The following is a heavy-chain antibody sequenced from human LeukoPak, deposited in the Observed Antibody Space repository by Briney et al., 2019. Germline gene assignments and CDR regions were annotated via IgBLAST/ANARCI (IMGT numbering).Heavy chain of an antibody. CDR1: GFTFSSYW. CDR3: ARGSTQYSSGWYGLDY. V-gene: IGHV3-74*01. J-gene: IGHJ4*02. D-gene: IGHD6-19*01. CDR2: VNSDGSST. Sequence: PGGSLRLSCAASGFTFSSYWMHWVRQAPGKGLVGVSRVNSDGSSTTYADSVKGRFTISRDNAKNTLYLQMNSLRAEDTAVYYCARGSTQYSSGWYGLDYWGQGTPVTVSS.